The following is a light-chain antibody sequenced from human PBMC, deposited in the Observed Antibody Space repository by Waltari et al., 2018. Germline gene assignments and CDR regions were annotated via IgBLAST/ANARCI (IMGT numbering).Light chain of an antibody. CDR2: ENT. V-gene: IGLV1-51*02. CDR1: RSNIGNNY. J-gene: IGLJ7*01. CDR3: GTWDSSLSGAV. Sequence: QSVLAQPPSVSATPGQRVTISCSGGRSNIGNNYVSWYRQFPGTAPKLLIYENTGRPSGIPDRFSGSKSGTSATLDITGLQAGDEADYYCGTWDSSLSGAVFGGGTHLTVL.